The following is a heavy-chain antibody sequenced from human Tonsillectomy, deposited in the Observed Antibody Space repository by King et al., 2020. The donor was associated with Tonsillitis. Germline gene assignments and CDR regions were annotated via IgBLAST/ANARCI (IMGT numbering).Heavy chain of an antibody. D-gene: IGHD5-18*01. CDR3: ASGGGNGYSFEDYFDY. CDR2: SYSSGPK. CDR1: GFSVSDKY. V-gene: IGHV3-53*01. J-gene: IGHJ4*02. Sequence: VQLVESGGGLMQPGGSLRLSCAVSGFSVSDKYMSWVRQAPGKGLEWVSVSYSSGPKYYADSVKGRFTISRDNSKNTMYLQMNSLRDEDTAMYYCASGGGNGYSFEDYFDYWGQGTLVTVSS.